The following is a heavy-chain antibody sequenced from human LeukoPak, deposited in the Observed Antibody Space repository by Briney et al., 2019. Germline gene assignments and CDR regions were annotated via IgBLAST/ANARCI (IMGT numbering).Heavy chain of an antibody. D-gene: IGHD3-10*01. CDR3: AKDLHYGSADY. Sequence: GGSLRLSCAASGFTFSSSGMSWVRQAPGKGLECVSGISGSGENIYYTDSVKGRFTISRDNSKNTLYLQMNSLRAEDTAVYYCAKDLHYGSADYWGQGTLVTVSS. V-gene: IGHV3-23*01. CDR1: GFTFSSSG. J-gene: IGHJ4*02. CDR2: ISGSGENI.